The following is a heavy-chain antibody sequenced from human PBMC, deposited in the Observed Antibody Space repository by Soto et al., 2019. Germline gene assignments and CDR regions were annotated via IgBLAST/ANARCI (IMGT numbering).Heavy chain of an antibody. CDR3: ARGVSRYYGSGSRTDPRQFDP. Sequence: QVQLQQWGAGLLKPSETLSLTCAVYGGSFSGYYWSWIRQPPGNGLEWIGEINHSGSTNYNPSLKSRVTISVDTSKNQFSLKLSAVSAADTAVYYFARGVSRYYGSGSRTDPRQFDPWGQGTLVTVSS. CDR2: INHSGST. V-gene: IGHV4-34*01. J-gene: IGHJ5*02. CDR1: GGSFSGYY. D-gene: IGHD3-10*01.